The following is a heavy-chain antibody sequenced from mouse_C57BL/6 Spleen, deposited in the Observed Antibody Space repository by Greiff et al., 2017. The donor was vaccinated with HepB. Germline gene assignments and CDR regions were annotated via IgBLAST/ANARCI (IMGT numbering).Heavy chain of an antibody. J-gene: IGHJ1*03. CDR1: GYTFTSYW. D-gene: IGHD1-1*01. Sequence: VQLQQPGAELVMPGASVKLSCKASGYTFTSYWMHWVKQRPGQGLEWIGEIDPSDSYTNYNQKFKGKSTLTVDKSSSTAYMQRSSLTSEDSAVYYCARWYYGSRGFDVWGTGTTVTVSS. CDR2: IDPSDSYT. CDR3: ARWYYGSRGFDV. V-gene: IGHV1-69*01.